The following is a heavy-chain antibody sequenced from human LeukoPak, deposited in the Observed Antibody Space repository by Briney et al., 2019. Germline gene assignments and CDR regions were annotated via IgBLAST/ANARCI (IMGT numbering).Heavy chain of an antibody. CDR1: GFTVSSNY. Sequence: GGSLRLSCAASGFTVSSNYVSWVRQAPGKGLEWVSAISGSGGSTYYADSVKGRFTISRDNSKNTLYLQMNSLRAEDTAVYYCARRAGAYSHPYDYWGQGTLVTVSS. CDR2: ISGSGGST. D-gene: IGHD4/OR15-4a*01. J-gene: IGHJ4*02. CDR3: ARRAGAYSHPYDY. V-gene: IGHV3-53*01.